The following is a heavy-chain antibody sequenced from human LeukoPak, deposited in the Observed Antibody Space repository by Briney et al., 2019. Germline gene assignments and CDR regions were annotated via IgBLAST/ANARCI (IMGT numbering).Heavy chain of an antibody. CDR1: GGSISSYY. Sequence: PSETLSLTYTVSGGSISSYYWNWIRQPPGKGLEWIGYINYIRTTDYNPSLKSRVTISLDTSKNRFSLKLSSVTAADTAMYYCARSYSSSDHYYYYGMDVWGQGTTVTVSS. J-gene: IGHJ6*02. V-gene: IGHV4-59*08. D-gene: IGHD6-13*01. CDR2: INYIRTT. CDR3: ARSYSSSDHYYYYGMDV.